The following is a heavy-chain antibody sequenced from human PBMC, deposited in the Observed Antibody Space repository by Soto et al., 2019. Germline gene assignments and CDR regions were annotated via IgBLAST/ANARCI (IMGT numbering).Heavy chain of an antibody. D-gene: IGHD3-16*01. J-gene: IGHJ6*02. CDR1: GGTFSSYA. CDR2: IIPIFGTA. CDR3: AAHFRGGPYYYYYGMDV. Sequence: QVQLVQSGAEVEKPGSSVKVSCKASGGTFSSYAISWVRQAPGQGLEWMGGIIPIFGTADYAQKFQGRVTIIADESTSTAYMELSSLRSEDTAVYYCAAHFRGGPYYYYYGMDVWGQGTTVTVSS. V-gene: IGHV1-69*12.